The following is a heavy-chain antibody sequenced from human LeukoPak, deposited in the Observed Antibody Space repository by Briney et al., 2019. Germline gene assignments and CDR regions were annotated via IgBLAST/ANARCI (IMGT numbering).Heavy chain of an antibody. D-gene: IGHD1-26*01. V-gene: IGHV3-23*01. CDR3: AKEDRSSGSRGDYFAY. CDR1: GFTFSSSA. Sequence: PGGALRLSSAAPGFTFSSSAMSWVRQAPGKGLEWVSAISGSGGSTYYADSVKGRFTISRDNSKNTLCLQMNSLRAEDTAVYYCAKEDRSSGSRGDYFAYWGQGTLVTVSS. CDR2: ISGSGGST. J-gene: IGHJ4*02.